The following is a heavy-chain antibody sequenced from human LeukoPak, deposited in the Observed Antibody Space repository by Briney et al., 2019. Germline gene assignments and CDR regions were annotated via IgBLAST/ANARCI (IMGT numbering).Heavy chain of an antibody. J-gene: IGHJ4*02. V-gene: IGHV1-18*01. Sequence: ASVKVSCKASGYTFTSYGISWVRQAPGQGLEWVGWISAYNGNINYARKLQGRVTMTTDTSTSTAYMELRSLRSDDTAVYYCARENNWNSEGPVSPIDYWGQGTLVTVSS. CDR3: ARENNWNSEGPVSPIDY. CDR1: GYTFTSYG. D-gene: IGHD1-7*01. CDR2: ISAYNGNI.